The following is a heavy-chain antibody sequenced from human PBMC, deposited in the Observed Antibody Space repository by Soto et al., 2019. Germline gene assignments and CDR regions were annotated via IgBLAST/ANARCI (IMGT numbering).Heavy chain of an antibody. V-gene: IGHV5-51*01. J-gene: IGHJ6*02. Sequence: PGESLKISCKGSGYSFTSYWIGWVRQMPGKGLEWMGIIYPGDSDTRYSPSFQGQVTISADKSISTAYLQGSSLKASDTAMYYCAKDFESGYRGYDVEKYYYYGMDVWGQGTRVTASS. CDR2: IYPGDSDT. D-gene: IGHD5-12*01. CDR3: AKDFESGYRGYDVEKYYYYGMDV. CDR1: GYSFTSYW.